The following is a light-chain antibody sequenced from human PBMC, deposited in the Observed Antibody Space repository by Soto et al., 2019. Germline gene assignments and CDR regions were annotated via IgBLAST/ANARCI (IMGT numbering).Light chain of an antibody. J-gene: IGKJ4*01. CDR1: QSVLYSSNNKNY. CDR2: WAS. CDR3: QQYYSTFAT. V-gene: IGKV4-1*01. Sequence: DIVMTQSPDSLAVSLGERATINCKSSQSVLYSSNNKNYLAWYQQKPGQPPKLLIYWASTRESGVPDRFSGSGSGTDFTLTISSLQAEDVAVYSCQQYYSTFATFGGGTKVEIK.